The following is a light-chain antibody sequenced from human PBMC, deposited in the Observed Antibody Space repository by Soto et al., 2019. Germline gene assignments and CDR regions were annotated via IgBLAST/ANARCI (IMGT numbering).Light chain of an antibody. V-gene: IGKV3-11*01. CDR3: QQRSNLPGT. J-gene: IGKJ3*01. CDR2: DAS. CDR1: QSVSSY. Sequence: EIVLTQSPATLSLSPGEIATLSCRASQSVSSYLAWYQQKPGQAPRLLIYDASNRTTGIPARFSVSGSGTDFHLTISSQEPEDLAVYCCQQRSNLPGTCGRRTNVDIK.